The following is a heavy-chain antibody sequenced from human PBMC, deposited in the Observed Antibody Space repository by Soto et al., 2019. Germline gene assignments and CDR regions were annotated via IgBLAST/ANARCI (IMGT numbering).Heavy chain of an antibody. CDR1: GGSIGSGDYY. V-gene: IGHV4-30-4*01. D-gene: IGHD3-22*01. CDR2: IYYSGST. Sequence: LSLTCTVSGGSIGSGDYYWSWIRQPPGKGLEWIGYIYYSGSTYYNPSLKSRVTISVDTSKNQFSLKLSSVTAADTAVYYWARAARDYYDSSGYYYYYYGMDVWGQGTTVTVSS. J-gene: IGHJ6*02. CDR3: ARAARDYYDSSGYYYYYYGMDV.